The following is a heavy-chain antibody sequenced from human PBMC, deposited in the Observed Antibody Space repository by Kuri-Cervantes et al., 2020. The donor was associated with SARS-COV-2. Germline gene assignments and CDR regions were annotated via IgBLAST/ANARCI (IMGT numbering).Heavy chain of an antibody. V-gene: IGHV4-59*01. J-gene: IGHJ2*01. CDR3: ARVSGSGSNWAWYFDL. CDR1: GGSISSYY. D-gene: IGHD1-26*01. CDR2: IYNSGST. Sequence: GSLRLSCTVSGGSISSYYWSWIRQPPGKGLEWIGYIYNSGSTNYNPSLKSRVTISVDTSKNQFSLKLSSVTAADTAVYHCARVSGSGSNWAWYFDLWGHGTLVTVSS.